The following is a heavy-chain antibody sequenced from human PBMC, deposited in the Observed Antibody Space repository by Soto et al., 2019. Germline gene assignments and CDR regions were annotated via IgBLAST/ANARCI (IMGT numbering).Heavy chain of an antibody. J-gene: IGHJ6*02. V-gene: IGHV1-18*01. CDR1: GYTFTSYG. D-gene: IGHD2-15*01. Sequence: QVQLVQSGAEVKKPGASVKVSCKASGYTFTSYGISWVRQAPGQGLEWMGWISAYNGNTNYAQKLQGRVTMTTDTSTSTAYLELRSLRSDDTAVYYCARDVVTRGGYYYYGMDVWGQGTTVTVSS. CDR3: ARDVVTRGGYYYYGMDV. CDR2: ISAYNGNT.